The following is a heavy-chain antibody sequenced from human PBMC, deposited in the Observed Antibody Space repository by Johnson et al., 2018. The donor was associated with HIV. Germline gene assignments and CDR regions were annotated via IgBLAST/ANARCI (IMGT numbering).Heavy chain of an antibody. Sequence: QVQLVESGGGLVKPGGSLRLSCVASRLTLSDSYMSWIRQAPGKGLEWVSYISGSGNAIYYADSVKGRFTISRDNAKNSLYLQMNSLRAEDTAVYYCAGVRYSSGLPIYAFDIWGQGTVVIVSS. CDR1: RLTLSDSY. V-gene: IGHV3-11*04. CDR2: ISGSGNAI. D-gene: IGHD6-19*01. CDR3: AGVRYSSGLPIYAFDI. J-gene: IGHJ3*02.